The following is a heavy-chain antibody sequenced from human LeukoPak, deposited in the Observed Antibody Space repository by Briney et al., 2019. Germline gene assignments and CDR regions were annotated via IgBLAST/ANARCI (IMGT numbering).Heavy chain of an antibody. CDR2: ISYDGSNK. CDR1: GFTFSSYG. CDR3: AKTGIAAGYYFDY. V-gene: IGHV3-30*18. D-gene: IGHD6-13*01. J-gene: IGHJ4*02. Sequence: GGSLRLSCAASGFTFSSYGMRWVRQAPGKGLEWVAVISYDGSNKYYADSVKGRFTISRDNSKNTLYLQMNSLRAEDTAVYYCAKTGIAAGYYFDYWGQGTLVTVSS.